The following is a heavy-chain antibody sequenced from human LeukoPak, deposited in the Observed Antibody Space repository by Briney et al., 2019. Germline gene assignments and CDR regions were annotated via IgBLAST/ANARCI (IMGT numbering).Heavy chain of an antibody. Sequence: GGSLRLSCAASGFIFSSYWMTWVRQAPGKGLEWVANIKQDGSEEYYVDSVKGRFTISRDNAKNSPYLQMNSLRAEDTAVYYCARVSYSSRPLWGQGTVVTVSS. V-gene: IGHV3-7*01. D-gene: IGHD6-13*01. J-gene: IGHJ3*01. CDR2: IKQDGSEE. CDR3: ARVSYSSRPL. CDR1: GFIFSSYW.